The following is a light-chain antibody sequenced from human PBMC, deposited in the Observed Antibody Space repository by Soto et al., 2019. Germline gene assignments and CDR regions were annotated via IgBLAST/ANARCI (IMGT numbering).Light chain of an antibody. Sequence: QSALTQPASVSGSPGQSITISCAGSSTDVGGYNYFSWYQQHPGKAPKLMIYDVSTRPSGVSYRFSGSKSDNTASLTISGLQADDEADYYCSSYTSSGTYVFGTGTKLTVL. J-gene: IGLJ1*01. CDR2: DVS. CDR3: SSYTSSGTYV. CDR1: STDVGGYNY. V-gene: IGLV2-14*01.